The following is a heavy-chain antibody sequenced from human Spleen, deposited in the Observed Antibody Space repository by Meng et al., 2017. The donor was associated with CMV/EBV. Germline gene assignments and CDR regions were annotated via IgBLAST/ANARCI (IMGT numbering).Heavy chain of an antibody. J-gene: IGHJ5*02. Sequence: CKGSGYSFTSYWIGWVRQMPGKGLEWMGIIYPGDSDTRYSPSFQGQVTISADKSISTAYLQWSSLKASDTAMYYCARAMVRGLNWFDPWGQGTLVTVSS. CDR1: GYSFTSYW. CDR3: ARAMVRGLNWFDP. CDR2: IYPGDSDT. V-gene: IGHV5-51*01. D-gene: IGHD3-10*01.